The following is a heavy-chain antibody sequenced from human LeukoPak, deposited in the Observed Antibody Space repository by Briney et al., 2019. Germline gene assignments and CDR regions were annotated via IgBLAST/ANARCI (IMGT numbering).Heavy chain of an antibody. CDR1: GDSISSGGYY. J-gene: IGHJ4*02. V-gene: IGHV4-31*03. CDR3: ARRDTTQGYFDY. CDR2: IYYSGST. D-gene: IGHD1-1*01. Sequence: SETLSLTCTVSGDSISSGGYYWSWICQHPGRGLEWIGYIYYSGSTFYNPSLKSRVTVSLDTPKNQFSLKLSSVTAADTAVYYCARRDTTQGYFDYWGQGTLVTVSS.